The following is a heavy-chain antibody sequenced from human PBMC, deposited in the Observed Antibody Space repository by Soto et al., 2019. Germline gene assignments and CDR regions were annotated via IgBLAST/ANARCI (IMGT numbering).Heavy chain of an antibody. CDR1: GFTFSTDS. V-gene: IGHV3-48*02. D-gene: IGHD2-2*01. CDR2: ISGGSRTI. Sequence: PGGSLRLSCAASGFTFSTDSMNWVRQAPGKGLEWVSYISGGSRTISYADSVKGRFTISRDNAKNSLYLQMKGLRDGDTAVYYCARDQRNARSNDAFDIWGQGTMVTVSS. CDR3: ARDQRNARSNDAFDI. J-gene: IGHJ3*02.